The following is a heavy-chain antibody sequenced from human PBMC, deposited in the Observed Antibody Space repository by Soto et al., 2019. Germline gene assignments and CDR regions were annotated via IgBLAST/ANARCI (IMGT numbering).Heavy chain of an antibody. CDR3: AKTMGGSYPYYYYYGMDV. CDR1: GFTFSSYA. D-gene: IGHD1-26*01. CDR2: ISGSGGST. Sequence: LRLSCAASGFTFSSYAMSWVRQAPGKGLEWVSAISGSGGSTYYADSVKGRFTISRDNSKNTLYLQMNSLRAEDTAVYYCAKTMGGSYPYYYYYGMDVWGQGTRVTVSS. V-gene: IGHV3-23*01. J-gene: IGHJ6*02.